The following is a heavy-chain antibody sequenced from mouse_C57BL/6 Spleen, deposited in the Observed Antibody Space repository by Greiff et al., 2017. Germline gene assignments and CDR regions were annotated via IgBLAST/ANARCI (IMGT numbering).Heavy chain of an antibody. Sequence: VQLQQSGAELVKPGASVKLSCTASGFNFTDYSMHWVKQRTEQGLEWIGRIDPEDGETKYAPKFQGKATITADTSSNTAYLQLSSLTSEDTAVEYCARDYYGTYWYFDVWGTGTTVTVSS. V-gene: IGHV14-2*01. CDR1: GFNFTDYS. CDR3: ARDYYGTYWYFDV. J-gene: IGHJ1*03. CDR2: IDPEDGET. D-gene: IGHD1-1*01.